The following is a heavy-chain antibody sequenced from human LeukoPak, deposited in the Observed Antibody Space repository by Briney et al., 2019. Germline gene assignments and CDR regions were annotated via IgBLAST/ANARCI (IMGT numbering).Heavy chain of an antibody. Sequence: ASVKVSCKASGYTFTGYYMHWVRQAPGQGLEWMGWINPNSGGTDYAQKFQGRVTMTRDTSISTAYMELSRLRSDDTAVYYCARDLGIAAAGPQYYYYYMDVWGKGTTVTISS. CDR1: GYTFTGYY. J-gene: IGHJ6*03. D-gene: IGHD6-13*01. V-gene: IGHV1-2*02. CDR2: INPNSGGT. CDR3: ARDLGIAAAGPQYYYYYMDV.